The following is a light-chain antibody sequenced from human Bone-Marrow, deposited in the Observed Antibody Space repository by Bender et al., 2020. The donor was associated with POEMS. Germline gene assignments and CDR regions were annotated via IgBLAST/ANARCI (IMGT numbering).Light chain of an antibody. V-gene: IGLV2-18*02. CDR3: SSYTTISTWV. J-gene: IGLJ3*02. Sequence: QSALTQPPSVSGSPGQSVTISCTGSTNDVGSYNRVSWFQQSPGTSPKLLIYEVSYRPSGVPDRFSGSKSGKTASLTISGLQAEDEADYYCSSYTTISTWVFGGGTKLTVL. CDR2: EVS. CDR1: TNDVGSYNR.